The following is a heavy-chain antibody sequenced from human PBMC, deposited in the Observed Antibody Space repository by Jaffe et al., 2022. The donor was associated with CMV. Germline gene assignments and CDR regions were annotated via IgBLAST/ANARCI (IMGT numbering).Heavy chain of an antibody. CDR2: FDPEDGDT. D-gene: IGHD6-13*01. CDR1: GDTLSKLS. J-gene: IGHJ4*02. V-gene: IGHV1-24*01. Sequence: QVQLVQSGAEVKKPGASVKVSCKVSGDTLSKLSMHWVRQAPGERLEWMGGFDPEDGDTIYAQKLQGRFTMTEDTSTDTAYMELTGLRSEDTAVYYCATDRHSSRLKYWGQGTLVAVSS. CDR3: ATDRHSSRLKY.